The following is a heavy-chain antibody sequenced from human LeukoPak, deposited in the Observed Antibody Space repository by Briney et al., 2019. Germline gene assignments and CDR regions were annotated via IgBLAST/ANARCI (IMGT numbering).Heavy chain of an antibody. CDR1: GFPFSSHG. CDR2: ISPGGGPT. D-gene: IGHD5-12*01. CDR3: AKDGAWLRFDD. V-gene: IGHV3-23*01. Sequence: PGGSLRLSCAGSGFPFSSHGMNWVRQAPGKGLEWVSGISPGGGPTYYADSVKGRFTISRDDLKSTLHLQMKTLRAEDTAVYYCAKDGAWLRFDDWGQGILVTVSS. J-gene: IGHJ4*02.